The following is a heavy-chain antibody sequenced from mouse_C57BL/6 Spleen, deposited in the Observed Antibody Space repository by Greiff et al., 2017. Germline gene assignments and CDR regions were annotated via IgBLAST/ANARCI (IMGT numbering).Heavy chain of an antibody. D-gene: IGHD1-1*01. J-gene: IGHJ3*01. CDR3: TTGYGSSYRWFAY. CDR2: IDPEDGDT. CDR1: GFNIKDYY. V-gene: IGHV14-1*01. Sequence: VQLQQSGAELVRPGASVKLSCTASGFNIKDYYMHWVKQRPEQGLEWIGRIDPEDGDTEYAPKFQGKATMTADTSSNTAYLQLSSLTSEDTAVYYCTTGYGSSYRWFAYWGQGTLVTVSA.